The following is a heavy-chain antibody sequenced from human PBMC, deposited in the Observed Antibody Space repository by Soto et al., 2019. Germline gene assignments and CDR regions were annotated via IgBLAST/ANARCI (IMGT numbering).Heavy chain of an antibody. CDR2: IYHSGST. CDR1: GGSISSSNC. J-gene: IGHJ5*02. V-gene: IGHV4-4*02. CDR3: ARGPFYYDFWSGPNWFDP. Sequence: SETLSLTCAVSGGSISSSNCWSCVRQPPGKGLEWIGEIYHSGSTNYNPSLKSRVTISVDKSKNQFSLKLSSVTAADTAVYYCARGPFYYDFWSGPNWFDPWGQGTLVTV. D-gene: IGHD3-3*01.